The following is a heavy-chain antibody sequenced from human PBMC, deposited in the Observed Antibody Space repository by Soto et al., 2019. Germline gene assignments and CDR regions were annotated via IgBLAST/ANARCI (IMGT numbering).Heavy chain of an antibody. CDR2: ISYDGSNK. Sequence: GGSLRLSCAASGFTFSSYAMHWVRQAPGKGLEWVAVISYDGSNKYYADSVKGRFTISRDNSKNTLYLQMNSLRAEDTAVYYCARAPLPIAVAGPYDYWGQGTLVTVSS. D-gene: IGHD6-19*01. V-gene: IGHV3-30-3*01. J-gene: IGHJ4*02. CDR3: ARAPLPIAVAGPYDY. CDR1: GFTFSSYA.